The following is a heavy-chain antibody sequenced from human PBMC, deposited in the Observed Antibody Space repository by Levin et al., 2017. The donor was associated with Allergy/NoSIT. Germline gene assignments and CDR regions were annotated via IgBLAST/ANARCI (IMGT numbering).Heavy chain of an antibody. V-gene: IGHV3-30*18. CDR3: AKEDGDYKHYYYGMDV. J-gene: IGHJ6*02. D-gene: IGHD4-17*01. Sequence: PGESLKISCAASGFTFSSYGMHWVRQAPGKGLEWVAVISYDGSNKYYADSVKGRFTISRDNSKNTLYLQMNSLRAEDTAVYYCAKEDGDYKHYYYGMDVWGQGTTVTVSS. CDR1: GFTFSSYG. CDR2: ISYDGSNK.